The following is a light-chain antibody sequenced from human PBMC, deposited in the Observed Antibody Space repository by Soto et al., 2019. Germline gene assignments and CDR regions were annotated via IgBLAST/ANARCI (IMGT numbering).Light chain of an antibody. CDR1: SSDVGSYNY. CDR2: EVS. CDR3: SSYAGSNIYV. J-gene: IGLJ1*01. Sequence: QSVLTQPPSASGSPGQSVTISCTGTSSDVGSYNYVSWYQQNPGKAPKLIIYEVSKRPPGVPDRFSGSKSGNTASLSVSGLQAEDDGDYYCSSYAGSNIYVFGTGTKVTDL. V-gene: IGLV2-8*01.